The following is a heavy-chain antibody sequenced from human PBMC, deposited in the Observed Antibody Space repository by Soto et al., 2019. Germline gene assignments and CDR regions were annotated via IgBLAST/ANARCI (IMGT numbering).Heavy chain of an antibody. Sequence: PSQTLSLTCAISGDSVSINSAAWNLIRQSPSRGLEWLGRTYYRSKWYNDYAVSVKSRITINPDTSKNQFSLQLNSVTPEDTAVYYCARERRMGSSWYEGDFDYWGQGTLVTVSS. D-gene: IGHD6-13*01. CDR2: TYYRSKWYN. J-gene: IGHJ4*02. CDR1: GDSVSINSAA. CDR3: ARERRMGSSWYEGDFDY. V-gene: IGHV6-1*01.